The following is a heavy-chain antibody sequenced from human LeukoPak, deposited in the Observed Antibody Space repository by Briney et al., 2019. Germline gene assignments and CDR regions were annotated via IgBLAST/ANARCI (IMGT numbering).Heavy chain of an antibody. CDR3: ARDGSFLGTLHY. CDR1: GFTFSRYE. Sequence: QPGGSLRLSCAASGFTFSRYEMNWVRQAPGKGLEWVSYISTSSGTIYYADSVKGRFTISRDNAKNSLFLQMSSLRDEDTAVYYCARDGSFLGTLHYWGQGTLVTVSS. J-gene: IGHJ4*02. V-gene: IGHV3-48*03. CDR2: ISTSSGTI. D-gene: IGHD2/OR15-2a*01.